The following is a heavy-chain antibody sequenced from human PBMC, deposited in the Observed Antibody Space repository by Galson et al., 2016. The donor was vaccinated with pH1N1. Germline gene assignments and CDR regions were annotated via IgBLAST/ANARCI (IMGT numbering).Heavy chain of an antibody. J-gene: IGHJ3*01. V-gene: IGHV1-46*01. CDR3: VGIKGGVFDV. D-gene: IGHD1-14*01. CDR2: IDPGIGSI. Sequence: SVKVSCKASGNRFTAYYFHWVRQAPGQGLEWMGIIDPGIGSINFAERFQGRVTMTRDVSTSTVYMSMASLTSDDTAMYYCVGIKGGVFDVWGQGTMVTVSS. CDR1: GNRFTAYY.